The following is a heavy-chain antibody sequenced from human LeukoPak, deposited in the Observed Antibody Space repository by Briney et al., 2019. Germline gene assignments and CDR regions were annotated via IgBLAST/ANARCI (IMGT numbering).Heavy chain of an antibody. D-gene: IGHD2-2*03. CDR3: AKEVRGYCSRRVDY. J-gene: IGHJ4*02. Sequence: GGALRLSCGASGFSFSSYAMSWVRHAPGKGLEWVSAISGSGGSTYYADSVKGRFTISRDNSKNTLYLQMNSLRAEDTAVYYCAKEVRGYCSRRVDYWGQGTLVTVSS. CDR1: GFSFSSYA. CDR2: ISGSGGST. V-gene: IGHV3-23*01.